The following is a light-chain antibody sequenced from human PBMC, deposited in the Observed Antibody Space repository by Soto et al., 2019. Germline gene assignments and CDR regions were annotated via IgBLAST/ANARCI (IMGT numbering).Light chain of an antibody. CDR1: QSVSSSY. J-gene: IGKJ5*01. Sequence: ENVWTQSPGTLSLSPGEGATLSCRASQSVSSSYLAWYQQKPGQAPRLLIYAVSNRAAGVPDRFSGSGSGTDFTLTISRLEPEDFAIYYCQQSGSSPPITFGQGTRLEIK. CDR3: QQSGSSPPIT. V-gene: IGKV3-20*01. CDR2: AVS.